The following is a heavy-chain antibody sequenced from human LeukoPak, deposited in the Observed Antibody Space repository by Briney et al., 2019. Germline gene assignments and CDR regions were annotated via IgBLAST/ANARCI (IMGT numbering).Heavy chain of an antibody. Sequence: GGSLRLSCVVSGFIFSNYAMTWVRQAPGKGLEWVSAISGSGGSTYYADSVKGRFTISRDNSKNTLYLQMNSLRAEDTAVYYCAKGWTSGYYYMDVWGKGTTVTVSS. CDR2: ISGSGGST. D-gene: IGHD3/OR15-3a*01. J-gene: IGHJ6*03. V-gene: IGHV3-23*01. CDR3: AKGWTSGYYYMDV. CDR1: GFIFSNYA.